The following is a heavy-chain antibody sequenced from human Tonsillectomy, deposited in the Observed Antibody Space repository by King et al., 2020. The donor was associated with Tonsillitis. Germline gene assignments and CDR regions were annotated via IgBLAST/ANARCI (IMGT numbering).Heavy chain of an antibody. J-gene: IGHJ3*02. CDR1: GFTFSSYS. V-gene: IGHV3-48*04. Sequence: VQLVESGGGLVQPGGSLRLSCAASGFTFSSYSMNWVRQAPGKGLEWVSYISSSSSTIYYADSVKGRFTISRDNAKNSLYLQMNSLRAEDTAVYYCAREFMTTVTTLWFDAFVIWGQGTMVTVSS. CDR3: AREFMTTVTTLWFDAFVI. D-gene: IGHD4-17*01. CDR2: ISSSSSTI.